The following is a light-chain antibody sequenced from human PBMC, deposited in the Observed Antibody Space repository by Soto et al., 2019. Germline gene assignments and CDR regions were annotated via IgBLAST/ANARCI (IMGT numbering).Light chain of an antibody. CDR3: HERGNLPSFT. Sequence: EIVLTPSPATLSLSPGERATLSCRASQRVITYLASYQQQLGQAPRLLIYDASNRAPGIRARFTGSGSGTDFTLTISSREPEDFAVCYCHERGNLPSFTCGVGTKVEI. CDR1: QRVITY. CDR2: DAS. V-gene: IGKV3-11*01. J-gene: IGKJ4*01.